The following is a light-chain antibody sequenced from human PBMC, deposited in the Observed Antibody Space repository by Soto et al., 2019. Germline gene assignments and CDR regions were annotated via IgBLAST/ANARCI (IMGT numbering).Light chain of an antibody. CDR2: DAS. CDR1: QTVSSF. J-gene: IGKJ3*01. CDR3: QQRSIWPPFT. V-gene: IGKV3-11*01. Sequence: EVVLTQSPATLSLSPGERATLSCRASQTVSSFLAWYQQKPGQAPRLLIYDASNRATGIPARFSGSGSGTNFTPTISSLEPEDFAVYYCQQRSIWPPFTFGPGTKVDF.